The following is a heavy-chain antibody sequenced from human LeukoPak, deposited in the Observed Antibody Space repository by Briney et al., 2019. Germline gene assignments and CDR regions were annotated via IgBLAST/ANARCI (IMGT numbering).Heavy chain of an antibody. D-gene: IGHD5-24*01. V-gene: IGHV3-30*18. CDR1: GFTFTSYG. Sequence: PGRSLRLSCAASGFTFTSYGMHWIRQAPGKGLEWVAVISYDGSNKYYTDSVKGRFTISRDNSKNTLYLQMNSLRAEDTAVYYCAKSWGSRDGYNDYWGQGTLVTVSS. CDR2: ISYDGSNK. J-gene: IGHJ4*02. CDR3: AKSWGSRDGYNDY.